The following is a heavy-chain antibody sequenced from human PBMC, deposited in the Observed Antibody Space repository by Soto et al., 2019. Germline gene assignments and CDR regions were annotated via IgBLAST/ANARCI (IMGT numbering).Heavy chain of an antibody. D-gene: IGHD3-16*01. CDR3: AISQDRGGRSTFIS. J-gene: IGHJ5*02. Sequence: SLRLSCAVSGFTFDDNAMHWVRQAPEKGLEWVSGINWKSDIGYADSVKGRFTISRDNAENSLYLQMNSLRAEDTALYYCAISQDRGGRSTFISWGQGTLVTVSS. V-gene: IGHV3-9*01. CDR1: GFTFDDNA. CDR2: INWKSDI.